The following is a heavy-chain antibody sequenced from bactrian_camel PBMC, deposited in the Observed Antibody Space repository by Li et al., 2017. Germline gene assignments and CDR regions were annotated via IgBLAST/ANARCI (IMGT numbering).Heavy chain of an antibody. V-gene: IGHV3S10*01. Sequence: DVQLVESGGDSVQAGGSLRLSCADSRSTYCSYDMSWFRQVPDKEREEVGSIDSIGRTTYADSVKGRFALSQDNSKHTLYLQMYDLKPEDTAMYYCAADRCYPGWSRSGDDFPYWGRGTQVT. CDR2: IDSIGRT. CDR3: AADRCYPGWSRSGDDFPY. CDR1: RSTYCSYD. J-gene: IGHJ4*01. D-gene: IGHD1*01.